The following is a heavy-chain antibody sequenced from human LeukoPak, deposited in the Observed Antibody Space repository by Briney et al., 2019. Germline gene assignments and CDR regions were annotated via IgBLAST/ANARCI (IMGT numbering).Heavy chain of an antibody. CDR2: ISGSGGST. D-gene: IGHD6-6*01. CDR3: AKDLYSSSWGY. J-gene: IGHJ4*02. V-gene: IGHV3-23*01. Sequence: GGSLRLSCAASGFTFSSYAMSWVRQAPGKGLEWVSAISGSGGSTYHADSVKGRFTISRDNSKNTLYLQMNSLRAEDTAVYYCAKDLYSSSWGYWGQGTLVTVSS. CDR1: GFTFSSYA.